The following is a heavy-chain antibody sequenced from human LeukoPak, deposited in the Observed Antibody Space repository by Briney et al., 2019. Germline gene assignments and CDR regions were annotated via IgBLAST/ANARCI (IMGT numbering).Heavy chain of an antibody. D-gene: IGHD2-21*01. CDR1: GYSISSGYY. J-gene: IGHJ3*02. CDR2: IYHRGST. Sequence: PSETLSLTCAVSGYSISSGYYWGWIRQPPGKGLEWIGSIYHRGSTYYNPSLKSRVTISVDTSKNQFSLKLSSVTAADTAVYYCVRPPLIVVVIADLDAFDIWGQGTMVTVSS. V-gene: IGHV4-38-2*01. CDR3: VRPPLIVVVIADLDAFDI.